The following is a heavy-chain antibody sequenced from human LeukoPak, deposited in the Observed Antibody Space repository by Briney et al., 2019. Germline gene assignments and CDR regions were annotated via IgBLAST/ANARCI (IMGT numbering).Heavy chain of an antibody. J-gene: IGHJ4*02. CDR2: INPNSGGT. Sequence: WASVKVSCKASGYTFTGYYMHWVRQAPGQGLEWMGWINPNSGGTNYAQKFQGRVTMTRDTSISTAHMELSRLRSDDTAVYYCAREYCSSTSCYYGGDYWGQGTLVTVSS. CDR3: AREYCSSTSCYYGGDY. D-gene: IGHD2-2*01. V-gene: IGHV1-2*02. CDR1: GYTFTGYY.